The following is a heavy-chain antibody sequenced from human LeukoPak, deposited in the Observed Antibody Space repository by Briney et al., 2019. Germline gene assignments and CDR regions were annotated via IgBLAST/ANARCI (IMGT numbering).Heavy chain of an antibody. CDR3: ARLVKYSGYELPVDY. D-gene: IGHD5-12*01. CDR1: GYTLTELS. Sequence: ASVKVSCKVSGYTLTELSMHWVRQAPGKGLEWMGGFDPEDGETIYAQKFQGRVTMTEDTSTDTAYMELSSLRSEDTAVYYCARLVKYSGYELPVDYWGQGTLVTVSS. V-gene: IGHV1-24*01. J-gene: IGHJ4*02. CDR2: FDPEDGET.